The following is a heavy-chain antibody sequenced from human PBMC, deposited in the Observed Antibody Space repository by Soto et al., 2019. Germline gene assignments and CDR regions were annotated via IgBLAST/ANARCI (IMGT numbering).Heavy chain of an antibody. J-gene: IGHJ5*02. CDR1: GYTFTSYG. Sequence: ASVKVSCKASGYTFTSYGISWVRQAPGQGLEWMGWISAYNGNTNYAQKLQGRVTMTTDTSTSTAYMELRSLRSDDTAVYYCARQHVVVVVAATVGNWFDPWGQGTLVTVSS. V-gene: IGHV1-18*04. CDR2: ISAYNGNT. CDR3: ARQHVVVVVAATVGNWFDP. D-gene: IGHD2-15*01.